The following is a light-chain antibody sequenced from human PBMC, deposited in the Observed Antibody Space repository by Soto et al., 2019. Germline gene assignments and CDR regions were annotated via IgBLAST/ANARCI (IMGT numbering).Light chain of an antibody. CDR1: SSDVGGYNY. Sequence: QSAQTQPASVSGSPGQSITISCTGTSSDVGGYNYVSWYQQHPGKAPKLLIYEVTYRPSGVSNRFSGSKSGNTASLTISGLQAEDEADYFCGSYTSSNTLVFGTGTKVTVL. J-gene: IGLJ1*01. CDR2: EVT. CDR3: GSYTSSNTLV. V-gene: IGLV2-14*03.